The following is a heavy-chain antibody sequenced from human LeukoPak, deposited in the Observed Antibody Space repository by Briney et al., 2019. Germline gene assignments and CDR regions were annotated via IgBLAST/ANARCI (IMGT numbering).Heavy chain of an antibody. CDR3: ARAWYYYDSSGYYPFDY. Sequence: SETLSPTCAVYGGSFSGHYWSWIRQPPGKGLEWIGEINHSGSTNYNPSLKSRVTISVDTSKNQFSLKLSSVTDADTAVYYCARAWYYYDSSGYYPFDYWGQGTLVTVSS. CDR1: GGSFSGHY. D-gene: IGHD3-22*01. CDR2: INHSGST. V-gene: IGHV4-34*01. J-gene: IGHJ4*02.